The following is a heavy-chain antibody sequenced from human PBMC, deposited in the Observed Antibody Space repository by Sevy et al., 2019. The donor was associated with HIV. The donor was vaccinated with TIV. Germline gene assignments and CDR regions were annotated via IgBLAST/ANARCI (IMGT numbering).Heavy chain of an antibody. V-gene: IGHV4-31*03. CDR1: GGSISSGAYY. CDR2: IYYTGST. J-gene: IGHJ5*02. CDR3: ARNKSRREAEYWFDP. Sequence: SETLSLTCTVSGGSISSGAYYWSWIRQHPGTGLECIGYIYYTGSTYHNPSLRSRVTMSVDTSKNQFSLRLSSVTAADTAVYYCARNKSRREAEYWFDPWGQGTLVTVSS.